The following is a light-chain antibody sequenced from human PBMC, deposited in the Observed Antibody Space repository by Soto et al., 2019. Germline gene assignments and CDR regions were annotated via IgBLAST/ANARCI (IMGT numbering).Light chain of an antibody. Sequence: EIVLTQSPATLSLSPGERATLSCRASQSVSNNYLAWYQQKPGQAPRLLIYHASTRATGIPDRFSGSGSGTEFTLTISSLQSEDFAVYYCQQYTVWPFTFGGGTKVDIK. J-gene: IGKJ4*01. V-gene: IGKV3-15*01. CDR2: HAS. CDR3: QQYTVWPFT. CDR1: QSVSNN.